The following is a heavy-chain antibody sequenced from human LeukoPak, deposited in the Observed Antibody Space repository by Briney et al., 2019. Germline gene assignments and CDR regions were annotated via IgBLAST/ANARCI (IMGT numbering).Heavy chain of an antibody. J-gene: IGHJ4*02. D-gene: IGHD2-2*01. CDR1: GYSFTSYW. Sequence: GESLKISCKGSGYSFTSYWISWVRQMPGKGLEWMGRIDPSDSYTNYSPSLQGHVTISADKSISTAYLQWSSLKASDTAMYYCARHPPNPGYCSSTSCLPDYWGQGTLVTVSS. V-gene: IGHV5-10-1*01. CDR3: ARHPPNPGYCSSTSCLPDY. CDR2: IDPSDSYT.